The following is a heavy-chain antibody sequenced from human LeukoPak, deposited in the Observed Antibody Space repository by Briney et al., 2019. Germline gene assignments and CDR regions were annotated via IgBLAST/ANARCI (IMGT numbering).Heavy chain of an antibody. CDR1: GYTFTSYA. Sequence: ASVKVSCKASGYTFTSYAMNWVRQAPGQGLEWMGWINTNTGNPTYAQGFTGRFVFSLDTSVSTAYLQISSLKAEDTAVYYCATGETIFGVVKFDYWGQGTLVTVSS. V-gene: IGHV7-4-1*02. CDR3: ATGETIFGVVKFDY. D-gene: IGHD3-3*01. CDR2: INTNTGNP. J-gene: IGHJ4*02.